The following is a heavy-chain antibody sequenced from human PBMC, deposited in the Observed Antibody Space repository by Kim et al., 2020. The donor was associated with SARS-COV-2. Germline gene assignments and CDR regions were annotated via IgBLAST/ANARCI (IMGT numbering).Heavy chain of an antibody. CDR3: ARGSRRNYYDCSGCWFDP. CDR2: INHSGST. J-gene: IGHJ5*02. Sequence: SETLSLTCAVYGGSFSGYYWSWIRQPPGKGLEWIGEINHSGSTNYNPSLKSRVTISVDTSKNQFSLKLSSVTAADTAVYYCARGSRRNYYDCSGCWFDP. D-gene: IGHD3-22*01. CDR1: GGSFSGYY. V-gene: IGHV4-34*01.